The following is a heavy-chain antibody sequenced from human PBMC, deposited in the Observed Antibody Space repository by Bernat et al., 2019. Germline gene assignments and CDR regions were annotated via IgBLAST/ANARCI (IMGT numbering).Heavy chain of an antibody. CDR2: IYYSGST. CDR3: ERGANNLLWFGEYYYGMDV. CDR1: GGSISSSSYY. V-gene: IGHV4-39*01. J-gene: IGHJ6*01. Sequence: QLQLQESGPGLVKPSETLSLTCTVSGGSISSSSYYWGWIRQLPGNGLEWIGSIYYSGSTYYNPSLKSRVTISVETSKSKFSLKLCSVTAADTAVYYCERGANNLLWFGEYYYGMDVWGQGTAVTISS. D-gene: IGHD3-10*01.